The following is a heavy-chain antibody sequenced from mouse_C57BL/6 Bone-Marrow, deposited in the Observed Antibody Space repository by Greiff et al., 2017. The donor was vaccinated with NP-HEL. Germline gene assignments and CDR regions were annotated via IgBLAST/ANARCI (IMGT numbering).Heavy chain of an antibody. CDR2: IDPENGDT. J-gene: IGHJ2*01. CDR1: GFNIKDDY. D-gene: IGHD2-4*01. V-gene: IGHV14-4*01. Sequence: DVKLVESGAELVRPGASVKLSCTASGFNIKDDYMHWVKQRPEQGLEWIGWIDPENGDTEYASKFQGKATITADTSSNTAYLQLSSLTSEDTAVYYCTTVYDYDEGVDYWGQGTTLTVSS. CDR3: TTVYDYDEGVDY.